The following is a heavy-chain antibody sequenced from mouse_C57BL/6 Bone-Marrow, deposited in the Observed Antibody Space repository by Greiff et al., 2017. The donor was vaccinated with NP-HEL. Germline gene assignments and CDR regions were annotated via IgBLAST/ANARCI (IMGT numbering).Heavy chain of an antibody. CDR1: GYAFSSSW. D-gene: IGHD1-1*02. V-gene: IGHV1-82*01. J-gene: IGHJ2*01. CDR3: ARWWLQGGYFDY. Sequence: QVQLKESGPELVKPGASVKISCKASGYAFSSSWMNWVKQRPGKGLEWIGRIYPGDGDTNYNGKFKGKATLTADKSSSTAYMQLSSLTSEDSAVYFCARWWLQGGYFDYWGQGTTLTVSS. CDR2: IYPGDGDT.